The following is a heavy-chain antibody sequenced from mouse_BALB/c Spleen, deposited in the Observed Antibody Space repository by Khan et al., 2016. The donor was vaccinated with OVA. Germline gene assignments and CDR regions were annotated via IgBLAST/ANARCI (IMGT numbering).Heavy chain of an antibody. D-gene: IGHD1-1*01. V-gene: IGHV5-6*01. Sequence: EVQLQESGGDLVKPGGSLKLSCAASGFTFSTYGMSWVRQTPDKRLEWVATVSTGGSYTYYPDSVKGRFTISRDNAKNTLYLQMSGLKSEDTAMFYCTRLAYYYDSEGLAYWGQGTLVTVSA. CDR3: TRLAYYYDSEGLAY. J-gene: IGHJ3*01. CDR1: GFTFSTYG. CDR2: VSTGGSYT.